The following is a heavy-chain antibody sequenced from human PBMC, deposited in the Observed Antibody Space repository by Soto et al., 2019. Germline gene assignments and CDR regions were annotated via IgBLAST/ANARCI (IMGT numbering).Heavy chain of an antibody. Sequence: SVKVSCPASGGTFSSCAISWVRQAPGQGLEWMGGIIPIFGTANYAQKFQGRVTITADESTSTAYMELSSLRSEETAVYYCARRTDDSMGPCDYLGQETLGKSPQ. CDR3: ARRTDDSMGPCDY. CDR1: GGTFSSCA. CDR2: IIPIFGTA. J-gene: IGHJ4*02. V-gene: IGHV1-69*13. D-gene: IGHD3-22*01.